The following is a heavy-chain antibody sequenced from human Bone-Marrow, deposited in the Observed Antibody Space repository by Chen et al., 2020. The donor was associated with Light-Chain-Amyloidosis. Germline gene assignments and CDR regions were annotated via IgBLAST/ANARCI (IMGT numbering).Heavy chain of an antibody. J-gene: IGHJ4*02. CDR3: AREIRLATPAAVTPDY. CDR1: GDSISGTNYY. V-gene: IGHV4-39*07. Sequence: QLQLQEAGPGLVKPSETLSLTCTVSGDSISGTNYYWGWIRQPPGEGLEWIGTISYDGYTYYNPSLKSRVTISLDTSKNQVSLKLSSVTAADTAVYYCAREIRLATPAAVTPDYWGQGTLVTVSS. CDR2: ISYDGYT. D-gene: IGHD6-13*01.